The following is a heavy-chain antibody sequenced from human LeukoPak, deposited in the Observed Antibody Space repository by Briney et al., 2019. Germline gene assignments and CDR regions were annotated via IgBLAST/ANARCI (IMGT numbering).Heavy chain of an antibody. V-gene: IGHV3-23*01. J-gene: IGHJ5*02. D-gene: IGHD1-26*01. Sequence: PGESLRLSCAAAGFTFSNYAINWVRQAPGKGLEWVSTISSDTGRTHYAASVKGRFTISRDNSKNTVHLQMSSLNAEDTAIYYCAKDDLMETVSTDRNWCDHCGQGTRVTVSS. CDR1: GFTFSNYA. CDR3: AKDDLMETVSTDRNWCDH. CDR2: ISSDTGRT.